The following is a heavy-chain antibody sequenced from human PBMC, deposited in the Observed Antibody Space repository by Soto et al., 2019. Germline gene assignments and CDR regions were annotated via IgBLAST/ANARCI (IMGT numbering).Heavy chain of an antibody. CDR1: GYSISSSNW. Sequence: QVQLQESGPGLVKPSDTLSLTCAVSGYSISSSNWWGWIRQPPGKGLEWIGYIYYSGTTYYNPSLKSRVTMAGDPSKNQFSLKLTSVTAVDTAVYYCARREIEGPIDCWGQGTLVTVSS. CDR3: ARREIEGPIDC. V-gene: IGHV4-28*01. CDR2: IYYSGTT. D-gene: IGHD1-26*01. J-gene: IGHJ4*02.